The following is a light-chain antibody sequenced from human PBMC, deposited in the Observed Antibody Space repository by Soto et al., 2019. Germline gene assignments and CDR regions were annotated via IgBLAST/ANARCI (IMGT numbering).Light chain of an antibody. Sequence: QSALTQPASVSGSPGQSITISCTGTSSDVGGYNYVSWYQQHPGKAPKLMIYDVSNRPSGVSNRFSGSKSDNTASLTISGIQAEDEADYYCSSYTSSSSYVVFGRGNKLTVL. J-gene: IGLJ2*01. CDR3: SSYTSSSSYVV. V-gene: IGLV2-14*01. CDR2: DVS. CDR1: SSDVGGYNY.